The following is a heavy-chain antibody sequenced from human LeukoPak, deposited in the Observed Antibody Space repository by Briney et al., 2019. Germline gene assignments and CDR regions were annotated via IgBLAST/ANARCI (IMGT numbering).Heavy chain of an antibody. V-gene: IGHV4-59*01. CDR1: GGSLSSYY. CDR2: IYYSGST. CDR3: ARSGFYGDYTFYY. J-gene: IGHJ4*02. Sequence: SETLSLTCTVSGGSLSSYYWSWIRQPPGKGLEWIGYIYYSGSTNYNPSLKSRVTISVDTSKNQFSLKLSSVTAAGTAVYYCARSGFYGDYTFYYWGQGTLVTVSS. D-gene: IGHD4-17*01.